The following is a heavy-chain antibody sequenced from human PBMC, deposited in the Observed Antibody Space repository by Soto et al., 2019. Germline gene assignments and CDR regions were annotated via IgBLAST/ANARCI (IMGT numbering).Heavy chain of an antibody. Sequence: GGSLRLSCAASGFTVSSNYMSWVRQAPGKGLEWVSVIYSGGSTYYADSVKGRFTISRHNSKNTLYLQMNSLRAEDTAVYYCARSLMTAAGTRYFDYWGQGTLVTVSS. CDR3: ARSLMTAAGTRYFDY. J-gene: IGHJ4*02. V-gene: IGHV3-53*04. CDR2: IYSGGST. D-gene: IGHD6-13*01. CDR1: GFTVSSNY.